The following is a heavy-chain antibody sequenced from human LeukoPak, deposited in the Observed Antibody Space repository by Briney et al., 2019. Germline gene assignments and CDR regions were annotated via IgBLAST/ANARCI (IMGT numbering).Heavy chain of an antibody. V-gene: IGHV1-69*04. Sequence: SVKVSCKASGGTFSSYAISWVRQAPGQGLERMGRIIPIFGIANYAQKFQGRVTITADKSTSTVYMELSSLRSEDTAVYYCAREDILTGYINWFDPWGQGTLVTVSS. CDR1: GGTFSSYA. D-gene: IGHD3-9*01. CDR3: AREDILTGYINWFDP. CDR2: IIPIFGIA. J-gene: IGHJ5*02.